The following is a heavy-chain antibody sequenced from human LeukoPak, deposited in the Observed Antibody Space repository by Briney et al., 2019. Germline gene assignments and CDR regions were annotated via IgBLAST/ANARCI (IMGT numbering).Heavy chain of an antibody. J-gene: IGHJ4*02. CDR2: ISYDGSKK. CDR1: GFTFSSYA. D-gene: IGHD2-2*01. V-gene: IGHV3-30-3*01. CDR3: ARDQGRGVPAASPVDY. Sequence: GGSLRLSCTASGFTFSSYAMHWVRQAPGKGLEWVAVISYDGSKKYYADSVKGRFTISRDNSKNTLYLQMNSLRAEDTAVYYCARDQGRGVPAASPVDYWGQGTLVTVSS.